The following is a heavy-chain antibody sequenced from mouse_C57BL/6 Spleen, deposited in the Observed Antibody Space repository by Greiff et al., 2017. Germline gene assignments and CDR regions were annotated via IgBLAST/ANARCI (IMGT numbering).Heavy chain of an antibody. D-gene: IGHD1-1*01. V-gene: IGHV1-19*01. CDR1: GYTFTDYY. CDR2: INPYNGGT. Sequence: EVQLQQSGPVLVKPGASVKMSCKASGYTFTDYYMNWVKQSHGKSLEWIGVINPYNGGTSYNQKFKGKATLTVDKSSSTAYMELNSLTSEDSAVYYCARKIYYYGSSPYYFDYWGQGTTLTVSS. J-gene: IGHJ2*01. CDR3: ARKIYYYGSSPYYFDY.